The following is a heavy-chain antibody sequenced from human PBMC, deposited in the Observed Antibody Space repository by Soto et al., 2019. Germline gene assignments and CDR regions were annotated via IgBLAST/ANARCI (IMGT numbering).Heavy chain of an antibody. V-gene: IGHV4-59*01. J-gene: IGHJ3*02. CDR2: IYYSGST. CDR1: GGSISSYY. CDR3: ARGSWYLDAFDI. D-gene: IGHD6-13*01. Sequence: SETLSLTCTVSGGSISSYYWSWIRQPPGKGLEWIGYIYYSGSTNYNPSLKSRVTISVDTSKNQFSLKLSSVTAADTAVYYCARGSWYLDAFDIWGQGTMVTVSS.